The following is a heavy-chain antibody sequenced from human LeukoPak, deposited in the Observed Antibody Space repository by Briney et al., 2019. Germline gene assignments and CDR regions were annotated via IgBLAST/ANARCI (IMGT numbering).Heavy chain of an antibody. CDR1: GYTFTSYG. V-gene: IGHV1-18*01. J-gene: IGHJ4*02. CDR2: ISAYNGNT. D-gene: IGHD2-2*02. CDR3: ARDRPGYTTLQGEFDY. Sequence: ASVKVSCKASGYTFTSYGISWVRQAPGQGLEWMGWISAYNGNTNYAQKLQGRVTMTTDTSTSTAYMELRSLRSDDTAVYCCARDRPGYTTLQGEFDYWGQGTLVTVSS.